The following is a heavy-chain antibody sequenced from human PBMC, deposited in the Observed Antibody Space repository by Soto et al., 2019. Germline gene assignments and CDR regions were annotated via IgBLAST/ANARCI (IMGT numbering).Heavy chain of an antibody. J-gene: IGHJ4*02. CDR1: GGSISSYY. D-gene: IGHD6-19*01. CDR2: IYYSGST. Sequence: SETLSLTCTVSGGSISSYYWSWIRQPPGKGLEWIGYIYYSGSTNYNPSLKSRVTISVDTSKNQFSLKLSSVTAADTAVYYCARGGEQWLVNPQPKFVYWGQGTLVTVSS. CDR3: ARGGEQWLVNPQPKFVY. V-gene: IGHV4-59*01.